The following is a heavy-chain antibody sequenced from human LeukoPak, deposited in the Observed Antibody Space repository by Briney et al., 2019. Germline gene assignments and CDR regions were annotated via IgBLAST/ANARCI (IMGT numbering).Heavy chain of an antibody. V-gene: IGHV1-18*04. Sequence: ASVKVSCKVPGYTFTSYGISWVRQAPGQGLEWMGWISPYNGNTNHAQRLQGRVTMTTDTSTNTAYMELRSLRSDDTAVYYCARDGHSRSWYSEYYYYYGMDVWGKGTTVTVSS. CDR2: ISPYNGNT. J-gene: IGHJ6*04. CDR1: GYTFTSYG. D-gene: IGHD6-13*01. CDR3: ARDGHSRSWYSEYYYYYGMDV.